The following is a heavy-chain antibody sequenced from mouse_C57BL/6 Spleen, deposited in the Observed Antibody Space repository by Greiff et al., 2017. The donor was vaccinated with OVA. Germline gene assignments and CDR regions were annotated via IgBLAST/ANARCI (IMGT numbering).Heavy chain of an antibody. CDR2: IDPETGGS. J-gene: IGHJ4*01. V-gene: IGHV1-15*01. Sequence: VQLQQSGAELVRPGASVTLSCKASGYTFTDYEMHWVKQTPVHGLEWIGAIDPETGGSASNQKFKGKAILTSDKSSSTAYMELRSLTSEDSAVYYGTRRDPGRGAMDYWGQGTSVTVSS. CDR3: TRRDPGRGAMDY. CDR1: GYTFTDYE.